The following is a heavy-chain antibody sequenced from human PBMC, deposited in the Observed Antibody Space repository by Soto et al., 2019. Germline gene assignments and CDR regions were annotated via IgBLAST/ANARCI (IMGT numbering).Heavy chain of an antibody. J-gene: IGHJ6*01. CDR2: INPNSGGT. D-gene: IGHD2-2*01. CDR1: GYTLTGYD. V-gene: IGHV1-2*02. Sequence: ASVKVSCKASGYTLTGYDMHWVRQAPGQGLEWMGWINPNSGGTSYAQKFQGRVTMTRDTSISTAYMELSRLRSDDTAVYYCAALPTGYYYYGMDVWGQGTTVTVT. CDR3: AALPTGYYYYGMDV.